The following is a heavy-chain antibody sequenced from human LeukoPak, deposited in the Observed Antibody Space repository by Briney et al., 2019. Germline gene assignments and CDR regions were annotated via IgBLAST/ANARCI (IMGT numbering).Heavy chain of an antibody. J-gene: IGHJ4*02. CDR2: INAGNCNT. D-gene: IGHD1-26*01. CDR3: ARDRSGSLHYFDY. CDR1: GSCITSYE. V-gene: IGHV1-3*01. Sequence: GAWVEVCCKAGGSCITSYEMYGVRAAPEERDEWMGWINAGNCNTKYSQKFQGRVTITRDTSASIAYMELSSLRSEDTAVYYCARDRSGSLHYFDYWGQGTLVTVSS.